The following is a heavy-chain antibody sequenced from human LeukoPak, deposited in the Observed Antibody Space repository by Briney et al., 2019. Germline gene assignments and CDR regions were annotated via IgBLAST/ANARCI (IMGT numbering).Heavy chain of an antibody. CDR3: ARANFLYCSSTTCLFDY. D-gene: IGHD2-2*01. J-gene: IGHJ4*02. Sequence: ASVKVSCKASGYSFTSYDIIWVRQATGQGLEWMGWMNPNSGNTAYAQKFQGRVTMTRDTSISTAHMEMSRLRSDDTAVYYCARANFLYCSSTTCLFDYWGQGTLVTVSS. V-gene: IGHV1-8*01. CDR2: MNPNSGNT. CDR1: GYSFTSYD.